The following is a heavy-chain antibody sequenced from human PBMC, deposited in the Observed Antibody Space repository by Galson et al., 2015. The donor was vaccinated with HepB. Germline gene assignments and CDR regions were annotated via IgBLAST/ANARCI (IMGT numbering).Heavy chain of an antibody. CDR2: ISISLPGTSI. Sequence: WVRQAPGKGLEWVSYISISLPGTSIYYADSVKGRFTVSRDSSTNTLYLQMNGLRADDTAIYYCVRGTTAPDYWGQGTLVTVSS. J-gene: IGHJ4*02. D-gene: IGHD2/OR15-2a*01. V-gene: IGHV3-48*01. CDR3: VRGTTAPDY.